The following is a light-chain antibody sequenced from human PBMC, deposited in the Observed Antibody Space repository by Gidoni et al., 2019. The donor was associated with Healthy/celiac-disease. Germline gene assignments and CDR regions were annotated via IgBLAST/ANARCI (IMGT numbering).Light chain of an antibody. J-gene: IGKJ1*01. CDR1: QSVLYSSNNKNY. CDR3: QQYYSTPWT. V-gene: IGKV4-1*01. Sequence: DIVMTQSPDSLAVSLGERATINCKSSQSVLYSSNNKNYLAWYQQKPGQPPKLLIYWASTRESGVPDRFSGSGSGTDFTLTISSLQAEDVAVYCCQQYYSTPWTFGQXTKVEIK. CDR2: WAS.